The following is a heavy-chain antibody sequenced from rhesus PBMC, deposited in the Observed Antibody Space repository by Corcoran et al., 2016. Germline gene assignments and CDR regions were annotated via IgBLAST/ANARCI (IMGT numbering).Heavy chain of an antibody. CDR3: AKDPYYEDDYGYYYTYYFDY. V-gene: IGHV3S5*01. D-gene: IGHD3-9*01. CDR1: GFTFSSYG. Sequence: EVQLVETGGGLVQPGGSLKLSCAASGFTFSSYGMSWVSQAPGEGLELVSAINSCVGSKYSADSLKGRFTISSDNSKNPLSLQMNSLRAEDTAVYYCAKDPYYEDDYGYYYTYYFDYWGQGVLVTVSS. CDR2: INSCVGSK. J-gene: IGHJ4*01.